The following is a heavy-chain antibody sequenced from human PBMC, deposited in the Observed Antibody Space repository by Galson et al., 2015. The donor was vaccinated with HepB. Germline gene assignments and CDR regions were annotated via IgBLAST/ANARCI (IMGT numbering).Heavy chain of an antibody. V-gene: IGHV3-9*01. D-gene: IGHD1-26*01. CDR1: GFTFDDYA. CDR3: AKGFLSIIRGSLSS. J-gene: IGHJ5*02. CDR2: ISWNSVGI. Sequence: SLRLSCAASGFTFDDYAMHWVRQPPGKGLEWVSGISWNSVGIGYADSVKGRFTISRDNAKNSLYLQVDSLRAEDTALYYCAKGFLSIIRGSLSSWGQGTLVTVSS.